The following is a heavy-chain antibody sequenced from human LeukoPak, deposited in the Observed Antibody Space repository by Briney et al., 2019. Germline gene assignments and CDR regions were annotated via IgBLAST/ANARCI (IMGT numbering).Heavy chain of an antibody. CDR1: GFTFSSYA. CDR3: AKSVVATGRNYFDY. CDR2: ISGSGGST. Sequence: GGSLRLSCAASGFTFSSYAMSWVRQAPGKGRGWVGAISGSGGSTYYADSVKGRFTISRDNSKNTLYLQMNSLRAEDTAVYYCAKSVVATGRNYFDYWGQGTLVTVSS. J-gene: IGHJ4*02. V-gene: IGHV3-23*01. D-gene: IGHD5-12*01.